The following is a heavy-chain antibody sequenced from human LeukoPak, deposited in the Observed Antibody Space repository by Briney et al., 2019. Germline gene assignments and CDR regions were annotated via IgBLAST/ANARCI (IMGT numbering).Heavy chain of an antibody. J-gene: IGHJ4*02. V-gene: IGHV3-21*01. D-gene: IGHD5-12*01. CDR2: ISSSSSYI. CDR1: GFTFSSYS. Sequence: PGGSLRLSCAASGFTFSSYSMNWDRQAPGKGLEWVSSISSSSSYIYYADSVKGRFTISRDNAKNSLYLQMNSLRAEDTAVYYCARGRVDGYDSDYWGQGTLVTVSS. CDR3: ARGRVDGYDSDY.